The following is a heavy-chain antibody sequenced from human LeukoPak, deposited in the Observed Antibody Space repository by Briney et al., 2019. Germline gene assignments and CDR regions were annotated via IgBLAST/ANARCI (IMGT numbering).Heavy chain of an antibody. V-gene: IGHV1-69-2*01. CDR1: GYTFTDYY. Sequence: GASVKVSCKASGYTFTDYYMHWVQQAPGKGLEWMGRVDPEDGETIYAEKFQGRVTITADTSTDTAYMELSSLRSEDTAVYYCATDKGPRGRKTTVVTPTGDWGQGTLVTVSS. CDR2: VDPEDGET. CDR3: ATDKGPRGRKTTVVTPTGD. D-gene: IGHD4-23*01. J-gene: IGHJ4*02.